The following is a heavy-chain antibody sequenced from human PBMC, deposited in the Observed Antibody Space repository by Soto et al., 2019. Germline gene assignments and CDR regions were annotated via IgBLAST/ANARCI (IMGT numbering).Heavy chain of an antibody. Sequence: QVQLVQSGAEVKKPGASVKVSCKASGYTFTSYGISWVRQAPGQGLEWMGWISAYNGNTNYAQKLQGRVTMTTDPSTNTAYMELRGLRSGGTAVDFLARDPCFRSDYWGQGTLVTVSS. CDR3: ARDPCFRSDY. CDR2: ISAYNGNT. CDR1: GYTFTSYG. J-gene: IGHJ4*01. V-gene: IGHV1-18*01.